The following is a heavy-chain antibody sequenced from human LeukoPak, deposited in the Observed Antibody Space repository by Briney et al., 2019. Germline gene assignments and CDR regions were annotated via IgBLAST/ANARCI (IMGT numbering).Heavy chain of an antibody. J-gene: IGHJ5*02. CDR1: GYTFTGYY. Sequence: ASAKVSCKASGYTFTGYYMHWVRQAPGQGLEWMGRINPNSGGTNYAQKFQGRVTMTRDTSISTAYMELSRLRSDDTAVYYCARAVSRWLQFSWFDPWGQGTLVTVSS. CDR2: INPNSGGT. V-gene: IGHV1-2*06. CDR3: ARAVSRWLQFSWFDP. D-gene: IGHD5-24*01.